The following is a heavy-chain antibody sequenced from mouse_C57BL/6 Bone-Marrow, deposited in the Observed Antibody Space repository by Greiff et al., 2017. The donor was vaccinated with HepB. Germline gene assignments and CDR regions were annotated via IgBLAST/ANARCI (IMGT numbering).Heavy chain of an antibody. CDR3: AREGTTANYFDY. D-gene: IGHD1-2*01. V-gene: IGHV1-64*01. CDR2: IHPNSGST. J-gene: IGHJ2*01. Sequence: QVQLKQPGAELVKPGASVKLSCKASGYTFTSYWMHWVKQRPGQGLEWIGMIHPNSGSTNYNEKFKSKATLTVDKSSSTAYMQLSSLTSEDSAVYYCAREGTTANYFDYWGQGTTLTVSS. CDR1: GYTFTSYW.